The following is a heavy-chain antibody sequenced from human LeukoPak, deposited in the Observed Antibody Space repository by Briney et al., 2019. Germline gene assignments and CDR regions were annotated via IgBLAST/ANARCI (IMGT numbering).Heavy chain of an antibody. Sequence: GGSLRLSCAASGFTFSSYEMNWVRQAPGKGLEWVSYISSSGSTIYYADSVKGRFTISRDNAKNSLYLQMNSLRAEDTAVYYCARDLGVAVAEAYWGQGTLVIVSS. V-gene: IGHV3-48*03. CDR2: ISSSGSTI. D-gene: IGHD6-19*01. J-gene: IGHJ4*02. CDR1: GFTFSSYE. CDR3: ARDLGVAVAEAY.